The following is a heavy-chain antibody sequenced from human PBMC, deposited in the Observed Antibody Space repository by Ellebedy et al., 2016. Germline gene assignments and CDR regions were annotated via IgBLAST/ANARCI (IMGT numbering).Heavy chain of an antibody. CDR2: ISYDGSNK. D-gene: IGHD4-17*01. CDR3: ARATVTTFGAFDI. V-gene: IGHV3-30*03. CDR1: GFTFSSYG. J-gene: IGHJ3*02. Sequence: GESLKISCAASGFTFSSYGMHWVRQAPGKGLEWVAVISYDGSNKYYADSVKGRFTISRDNSKNTLYLQMNSLRAEDTAVYYCARATVTTFGAFDIWGQGTMVTVSS.